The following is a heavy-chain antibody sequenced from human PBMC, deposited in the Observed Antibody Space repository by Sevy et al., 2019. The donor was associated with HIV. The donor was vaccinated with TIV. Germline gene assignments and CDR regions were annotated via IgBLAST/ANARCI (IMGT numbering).Heavy chain of an antibody. CDR2: INESGIT. D-gene: IGHD2-2*01. CDR1: DGSFSGYY. Sequence: SETLSLTCAVHDGSFSGYYWNWIRQLPGKGLEWIGEINESGITYYNPSLKSRVTISVDTSKKQFSLKLNSVTAVDSAVYFCARSPPVVVVPGAPSWFNPWGQGTLVTVSS. J-gene: IGHJ5*02. CDR3: ARSPPVVVVPGAPSWFNP. V-gene: IGHV4-34*01.